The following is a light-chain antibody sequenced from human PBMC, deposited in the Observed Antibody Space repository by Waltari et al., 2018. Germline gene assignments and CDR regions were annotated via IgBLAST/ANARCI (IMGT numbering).Light chain of an antibody. V-gene: IGLV4-69*01. CDR2: VNSDGSH. CDR1: SGHSSNI. J-gene: IGLJ3*02. CDR3: KTGGHGTWV. Sequence: QLVLTQSPSASASLGASVKLTCTLSSGHSSNIVAWLQQQPGKGPRFLMKVNSDGSHTKGDEIPDRFSGSSSGAERYLTISNVQSEDEAEYFCKTGGHGTWVFGGGTKLNVL.